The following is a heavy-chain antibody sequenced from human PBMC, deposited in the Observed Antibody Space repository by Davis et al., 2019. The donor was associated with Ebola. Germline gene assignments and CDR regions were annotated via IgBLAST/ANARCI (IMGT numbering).Heavy chain of an antibody. J-gene: IGHJ4*02. CDR3: ARDMDDYSENSGIDF. Sequence: PGGSLRLSCAASGFTFNNFAMSWVRQAPGKGLEWVSSISGTGGSAYYADSVKGRFTISRDKSNNTLYLQMNSLRAEDMAVYYCARDMDDYSENSGIDFWGQGTLVTVSS. CDR2: ISGTGGSA. V-gene: IGHV3-23*01. D-gene: IGHD4-11*01. CDR1: GFTFNNFA.